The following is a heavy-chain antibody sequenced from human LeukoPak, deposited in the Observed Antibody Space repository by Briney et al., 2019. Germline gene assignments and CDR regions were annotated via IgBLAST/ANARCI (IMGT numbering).Heavy chain of an antibody. J-gene: IGHJ4*02. Sequence: SETLSLTCTVSGDSMISYYWSWLRQPAGKGLEWIGRVYSTGTTTYNPSLESRVTMSIDTSKNQFSLKLASVTAADTAVYYCARDFLGRGVLFDYWGQGILVTVSS. D-gene: IGHD3-10*01. CDR1: GDSMISYY. CDR3: ARDFLGRGVLFDY. V-gene: IGHV4-4*07. CDR2: VYSTGTT.